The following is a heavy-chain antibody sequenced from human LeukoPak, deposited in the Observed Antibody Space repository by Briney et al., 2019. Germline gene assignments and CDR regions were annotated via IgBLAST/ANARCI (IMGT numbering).Heavy chain of an antibody. V-gene: IGHV3-23*01. CDR3: AKRARFRDCSGGSCYGDY. CDR1: GFTFSSYA. CDR2: ISGSGGST. J-gene: IGHJ4*02. Sequence: GGSLRLSCAASGFTFSSYAMSWVRQAPGKGLEWVSAISGSGGSTYYADSVKGRFTISRDNSKNTLYPQMNSLRAEDTAVYYCAKRARFRDCSGGSCYGDYWGQGTLVTVSS. D-gene: IGHD2-15*01.